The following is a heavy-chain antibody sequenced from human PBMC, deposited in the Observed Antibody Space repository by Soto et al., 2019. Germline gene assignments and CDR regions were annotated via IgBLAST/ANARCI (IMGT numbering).Heavy chain of an antibody. CDR2: IYDSGNT. V-gene: IGHV4-31*03. D-gene: IGHD3-10*01. CDR1: GGSINSGGYY. Sequence: QVQLQESGPGLVKPSQTLSLTCTVSGGSINSGGYYWSWIRQHPGKGLEWIGYIYDSGNTYYSPSLKSRPTISVDTSKNQFSLRLTSVTAADTAVYYCARGGAGEPPHWGQGTLVIVSS. J-gene: IGHJ4*02. CDR3: ARGGAGEPPH.